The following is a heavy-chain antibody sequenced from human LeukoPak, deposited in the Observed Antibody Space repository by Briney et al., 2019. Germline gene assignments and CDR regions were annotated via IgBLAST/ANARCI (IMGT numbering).Heavy chain of an antibody. CDR2: IIPIFGTA. J-gene: IGHJ4*02. CDR3: AKDRPVRYFDWLSPGGYFDY. D-gene: IGHD3-9*01. CDR1: GGTFSSYA. V-gene: IGHV1-69*05. Sequence: LVKVSCKASGGTFSSYAISWVRQAPGQGLEWMGGIIPIFGTANYAQKFQGRVTITTDESTSTAYMELSSLRAEDTAVYYCAKDRPVRYFDWLSPGGYFDYWGQGTLVTVSS.